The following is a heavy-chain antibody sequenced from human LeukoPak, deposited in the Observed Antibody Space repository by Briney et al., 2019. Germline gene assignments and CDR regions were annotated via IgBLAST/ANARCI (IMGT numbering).Heavy chain of an antibody. CDR3: ARDLARIVVPAAIPNWFDP. D-gene: IGHD2-2*01. V-gene: IGHV4-39*02. Sequence: SETLSLTCTVSGGSISGSSYYWGWIRQPPGKGLEWIGSIYYSESTYYNPSLKSRVTISVDTSKNQFSLKLSSVTAADTAVYYCARDLARIVVPAAIPNWFDPWGQGTLVTVSS. CDR1: GGSISGSSYY. J-gene: IGHJ5*02. CDR2: IYYSEST.